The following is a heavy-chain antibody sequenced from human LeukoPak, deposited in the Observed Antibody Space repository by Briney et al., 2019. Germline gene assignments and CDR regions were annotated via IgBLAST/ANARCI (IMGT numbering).Heavy chain of an antibody. Sequence: GGSLRLSCAASGFTFSSYSMNWVRQAPGKGLEWVSSISSSSSYIYYADSVKGRFTISRDNVKNSLYLQMNSLRAEDTAVYYCASHPNAAAGLYYYYYMDVWGKGTTVTVSS. V-gene: IGHV3-21*01. D-gene: IGHD6-13*01. CDR1: GFTFSSYS. CDR3: ASHPNAAAGLYYYYYMDV. CDR2: ISSSSSYI. J-gene: IGHJ6*03.